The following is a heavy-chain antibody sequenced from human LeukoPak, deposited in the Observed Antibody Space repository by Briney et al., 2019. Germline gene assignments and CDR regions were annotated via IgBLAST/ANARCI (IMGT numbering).Heavy chain of an antibody. V-gene: IGHV2-70*04. J-gene: IGHJ4*02. CDR1: GFSLSTSGMR. CDR2: IDWDDDK. CDR3: ARDRQSGPFDY. Sequence: SGPALVKPTQTLTLTRTFSGFSLSTSGMRVSWIRQPPGKALEWLARIDWDDDKFYSTSLKTRLTISKDTSKNQVVLTMTNMDPVDTATYYCARDRQSGPFDYWGQGTLVTVSS.